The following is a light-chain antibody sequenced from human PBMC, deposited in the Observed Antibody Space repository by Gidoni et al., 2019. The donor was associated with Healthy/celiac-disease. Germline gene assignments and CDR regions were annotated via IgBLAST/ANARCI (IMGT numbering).Light chain of an antibody. V-gene: IGLV1-40*01. Sequence: VSGAPGQRVTISCTGSSSNIGAGYDVHWYQQLPGTAPKLLIYGNSNRPSGVPDRFSGSKSGTSASLAITGLQAEDEADYYCQSYDSSLSALYVFGTGTKVTVL. CDR3: QSYDSSLSALYV. CDR1: SSNIGAGYD. J-gene: IGLJ1*01. CDR2: GNS.